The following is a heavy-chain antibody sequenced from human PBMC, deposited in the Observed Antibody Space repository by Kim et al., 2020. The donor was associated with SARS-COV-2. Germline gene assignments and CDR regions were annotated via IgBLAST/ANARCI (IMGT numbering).Heavy chain of an antibody. V-gene: IGHV3-23*01. Sequence: GGSLRLSCAASGFTFSSYAMSWVRQAPGKGLEWVSAISGSGGSTYYADSVKGRFTISRDNSKNTLYLQMNSLRAEDTAVYYCAKGGRIAAAGTYWYFDLWGRGTLVTVSS. CDR1: GFTFSSYA. J-gene: IGHJ2*01. CDR3: AKGGRIAAAGTYWYFDL. CDR2: ISGSGGST. D-gene: IGHD6-13*01.